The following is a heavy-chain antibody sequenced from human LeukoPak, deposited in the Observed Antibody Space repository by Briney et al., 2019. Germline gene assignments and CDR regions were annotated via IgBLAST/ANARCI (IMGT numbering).Heavy chain of an antibody. J-gene: IGHJ4*02. V-gene: IGHV4-34*01. Sequence: SETLSLTCAVYGGSFSGYYWSWIRQPPGKGLEWIGEINHSGSTNYNPSLKSRVTISVDTSKNQFSLKLSSVTAADTAVYYRAGGREITVTYFDYWGQGTLVTVSS. CDR3: AGGREITVTYFDY. D-gene: IGHD4-17*01. CDR2: INHSGST. CDR1: GGSFSGYY.